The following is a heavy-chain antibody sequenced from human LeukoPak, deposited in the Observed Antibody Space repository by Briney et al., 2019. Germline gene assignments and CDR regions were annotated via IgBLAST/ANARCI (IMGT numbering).Heavy chain of an antibody. CDR2: IKPSSGDT. V-gene: IGHV1-2*02. D-gene: IGHD2/OR15-2a*01. Sequence: GASVKVSCKASGYTFTGDQIYWLRQDPGQGLEWVGWIKPSSGDTLYEQKFQGRVTMTRDKSISSAYMELSSLRSDDTAVYYCARKSAGFLTAWGQGTLVTVSS. CDR1: GYTFTGDQ. CDR3: ARKSAGFLTA. J-gene: IGHJ5*02.